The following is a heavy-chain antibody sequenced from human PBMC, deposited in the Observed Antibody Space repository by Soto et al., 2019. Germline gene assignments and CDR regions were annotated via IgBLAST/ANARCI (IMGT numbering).Heavy chain of an antibody. Sequence: SETLSLTCAVYSRSFRDYYWTWIRQPPGKGLEFIGEINHSGTTHYNPSLKSRVTISVDTSKNHFSLKMNSVTAADTAVYYCARSPKYTDFPYYVDFWGQGTLVTVSS. CDR1: SRSFRDYY. D-gene: IGHD1-1*01. CDR2: INHSGTT. J-gene: IGHJ4*02. CDR3: ARSPKYTDFPYYVDF. V-gene: IGHV4-34*01.